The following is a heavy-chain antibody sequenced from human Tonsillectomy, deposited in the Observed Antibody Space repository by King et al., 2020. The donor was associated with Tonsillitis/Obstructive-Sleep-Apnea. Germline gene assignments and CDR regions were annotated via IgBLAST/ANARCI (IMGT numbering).Heavy chain of an antibody. J-gene: IGHJ6*03. CDR3: ARDDTQELPAAIEGGFYYYMDV. CDR2: IIPLFGTP. CDR1: GRTFSSYA. V-gene: IGHV1-69*01. Sequence: QLVQSGAEVKKPGSSVKVSCKASGRTFSSYAISWVRQAPGQGLEWMGGIIPLFGTPNYAQKFQGRVTITADESTSTAYMELRRLRSEDTAVYYCARDDTQELPAAIEGGFYYYMDVWGKGTTVTVSS. D-gene: IGHD2-2*01.